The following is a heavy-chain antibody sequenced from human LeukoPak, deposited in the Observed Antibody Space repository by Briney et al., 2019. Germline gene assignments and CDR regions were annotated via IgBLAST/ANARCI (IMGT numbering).Heavy chain of an antibody. D-gene: IGHD2-2*01. Sequence: SETLSLTCTVSDGSISSYYWSWIRQPAGKGLEWIGRINTSGRTNYNPSLKSRVTMSVDTSKNQFSLKLSSVTAADTAVYYCQGLLPPTAAYRPDDAFDLWGQGTMVTVSS. V-gene: IGHV4-4*07. CDR1: DGSISSYY. CDR2: INTSGRT. J-gene: IGHJ3*01. CDR3: QGLLPPTAAYRPDDAFDL.